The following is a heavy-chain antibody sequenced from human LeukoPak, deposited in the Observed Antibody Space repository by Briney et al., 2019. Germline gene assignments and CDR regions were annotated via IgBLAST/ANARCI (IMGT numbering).Heavy chain of an antibody. CDR2: IYTSGST. CDR3: ARDYYYDSSGYYGGDAFDI. CDR1: GDSISSGTYY. D-gene: IGHD3-22*01. J-gene: IGHJ3*02. Sequence: KPSETLSLTCTVSGDSISSGTYYWSWIRQPAGKGLEWIGRIYTSGSTYYNPSLKSRVTISVDTSKNQFSLKLSSVTAADTAVYYCARDYYYDSSGYYGGDAFDIWGQGTMVTVSS. V-gene: IGHV4-61*02.